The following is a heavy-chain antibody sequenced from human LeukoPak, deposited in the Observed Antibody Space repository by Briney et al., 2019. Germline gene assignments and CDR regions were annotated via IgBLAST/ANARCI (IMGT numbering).Heavy chain of an antibody. V-gene: IGHV3-21*01. J-gene: IGHJ4*02. CDR3: VRDGSGSYYDYFDY. CDR1: GFTFSTYN. CDR2: ISSSSSYI. Sequence: GGSLRLSCAASGFTFSTYNMNWVRQAPGKGLEWISSISSSSSYILYADSVKGRFTISRDNAKDSLDLQMGSLRAEDTAVYYCVRDGSGSYYDYFDYWGQGTLVTVSS. D-gene: IGHD1-26*01.